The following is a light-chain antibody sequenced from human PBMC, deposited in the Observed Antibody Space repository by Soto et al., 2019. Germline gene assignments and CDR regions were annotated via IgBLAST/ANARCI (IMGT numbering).Light chain of an antibody. J-gene: IGKJ5*01. CDR1: QSVTSH. Sequence: PGDRATLSCMASQSVTSHLAWYQQRPGQAPRLLIYDASNRATGIPARFSGSGSGTDFTLTISSLEPEDFAVYYCQQRYNWPPITFGQGTRLEIK. CDR3: QQRYNWPPIT. CDR2: DAS. V-gene: IGKV3-11*01.